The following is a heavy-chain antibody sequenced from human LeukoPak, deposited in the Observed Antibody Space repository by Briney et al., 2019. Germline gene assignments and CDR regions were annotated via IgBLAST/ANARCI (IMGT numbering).Heavy chain of an antibody. Sequence: SETLSLTCTVSGGSISSHYWGWIRQPPGKGLEWIGYIYYSGSTNYNPSLKSRVTISVDTSKNQFSLKLSSVTAADTAVYYCARELIPAGLYWFDPWSQGTLVTVST. D-gene: IGHD6-13*01. J-gene: IGHJ5*02. V-gene: IGHV4-59*11. CDR1: GGSISSHY. CDR3: ARELIPAGLYWFDP. CDR2: IYYSGST.